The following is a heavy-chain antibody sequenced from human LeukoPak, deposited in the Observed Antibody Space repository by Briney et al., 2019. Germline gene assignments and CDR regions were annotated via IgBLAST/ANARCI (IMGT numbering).Heavy chain of an antibody. V-gene: IGHV3-21*01. D-gene: IGHD3-10*01. J-gene: IGHJ4*02. CDR3: ARDSWEGYNSGTYGL. CDR2: ISSSSRHI. Sequence: GGSLRLSCTASGFTFGDYNMNWVRQAPGKGLEWLSSISSSSRHIYYVASVKGRFTISRDNAKNSLYLQMNSLRAEDTAVYYCARDSWEGYNSGTYGLWGQGTLVAVSS. CDR1: GFTFGDYN.